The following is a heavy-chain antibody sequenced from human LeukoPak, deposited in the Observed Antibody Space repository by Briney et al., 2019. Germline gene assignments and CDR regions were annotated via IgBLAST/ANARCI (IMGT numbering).Heavy chain of an antibody. CDR1: GGSISSSSYY. CDR2: IYYSGNT. D-gene: IGHD4-17*01. Sequence: SETLSLTCTVSGGSISSSSYYWGWIRQPPGKGLEWIGSIYYSGNTNYNPSLKSRVTILLDKSKNQFSLNLTSLTAADTAVYYCARHADFGDYYFDTWGQGTLVTVSS. V-gene: IGHV4-39*07. J-gene: IGHJ4*02. CDR3: ARHADFGDYYFDT.